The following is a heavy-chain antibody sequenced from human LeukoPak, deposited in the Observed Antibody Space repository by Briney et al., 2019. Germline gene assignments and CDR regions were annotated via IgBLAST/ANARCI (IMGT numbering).Heavy chain of an antibody. CDR3: ARVRTPVVVANPGYYYYMDV. V-gene: IGHV3-30*02. CDR1: GFTFSSYG. D-gene: IGHD3-22*01. CDR2: IRYDGSNK. Sequence: GGSLRLSCAASGFTFSSYGMHWVRQAPGKGLEWVAFIRYDGSNKYYADSVKGRFTISRDNSKNTLYLQMNSLRAEDTAVYYCARVRTPVVVANPGYYYYMDVWGKGTTVTVSS. J-gene: IGHJ6*03.